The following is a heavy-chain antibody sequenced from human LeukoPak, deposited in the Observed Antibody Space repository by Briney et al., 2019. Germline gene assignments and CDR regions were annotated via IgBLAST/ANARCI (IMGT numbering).Heavy chain of an antibody. CDR1: GFTFTWYS. V-gene: IGHV4-39*06. J-gene: IGHJ6*03. CDR2: IYYSGST. D-gene: IGHD6-13*01. Sequence: PGGSLRLSCTASGFTFTWYSLNWVRQPPGKGLEWIGSIYYSGSTYYNPSLKSRVTISVDTSKNQFPLKLSSVTAADTAVYYCARGVYGYMDVWGKGTTVTVSS. CDR3: ARGVYGYMDV.